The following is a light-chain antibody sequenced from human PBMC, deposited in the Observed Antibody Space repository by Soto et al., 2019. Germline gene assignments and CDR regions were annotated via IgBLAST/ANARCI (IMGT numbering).Light chain of an antibody. Sequence: QSVLTQPPSVSGTPGQRITISCSGSSSDIGTKYVYWYQQLPGTAPKLLIYRNNQRPSGVPDRFSGSKSGTSASLAISGLRSEDEADYHCAAWDDSLSGFYVFGTGTKLTVL. CDR2: RNN. CDR3: AAWDDSLSGFYV. CDR1: SSDIGTKY. J-gene: IGLJ1*01. V-gene: IGLV1-47*01.